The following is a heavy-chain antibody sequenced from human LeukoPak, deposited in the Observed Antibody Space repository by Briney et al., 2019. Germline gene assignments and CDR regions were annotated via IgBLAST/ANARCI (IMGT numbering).Heavy chain of an antibody. V-gene: IGHV4-59*11. Sequence: SETLSLTCTVSGVSISSHYGSWIRQSPGKRLEWIGNIYYTGSTNYNPSLQSRVAISIDTSKNQFSLTLNSVTAADAAVYYCASAGNPHYFDFWGQGPLVTVSS. CDR3: ASAGNPHYFDF. CDR2: IYYTGST. CDR1: GVSISSHY. J-gene: IGHJ4*02.